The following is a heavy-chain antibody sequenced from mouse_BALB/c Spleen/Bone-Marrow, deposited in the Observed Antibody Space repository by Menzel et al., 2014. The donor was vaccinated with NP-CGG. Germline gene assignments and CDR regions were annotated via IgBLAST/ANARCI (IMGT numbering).Heavy chain of an antibody. CDR1: GYTFTNYW. V-gene: IGHV1-7*01. CDR2: INPSTGYT. J-gene: IGHJ2*01. D-gene: IGHD1-1*01. Sequence: VQVVESGAELAKPGASVKMSCKASGYTFTNYWMHWVKQRPGQGLEWIGYINPSTGYTEYNQKFEDKATLTADKSSSTAYMQLSSLTSEDSAVYYCARIYYYGRDYWGQGTTLTVSS. CDR3: ARIYYYGRDY.